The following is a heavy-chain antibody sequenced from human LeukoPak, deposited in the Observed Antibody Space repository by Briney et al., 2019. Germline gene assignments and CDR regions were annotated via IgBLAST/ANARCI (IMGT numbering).Heavy chain of an antibody. CDR3: ARAMVRGVIINPGY. CDR2: INPNSGGT. J-gene: IGHJ4*02. CDR1: GYTLTGYY. V-gene: IGHV1-2*02. D-gene: IGHD3-10*01. Sequence: ASVKVSCKASGYTLTGYYMHWVRQAPGQGLEWMGWINPNSGGTRYAQKFQGRVTMTRDTSISTAYMELSRLRSDDTAVYYCARAMVRGVIINPGYWGQGTLVTVSS.